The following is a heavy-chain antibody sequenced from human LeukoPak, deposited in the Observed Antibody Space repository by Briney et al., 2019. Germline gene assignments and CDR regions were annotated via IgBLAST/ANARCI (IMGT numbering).Heavy chain of an antibody. J-gene: IGHJ4*02. CDR2: IYHSGST. Sequence: PSETLSLTCTVSGYSISSGYYWGWIRQPPGKGLEWIGSIYHSGSTYYNPSLKSRVTISVDTSKNQFSLKLSSVTAADTAVYYCARDRYDILTGYYRVYFDYWGQGTLVTVSS. V-gene: IGHV4-38-2*02. CDR1: GYSISSGYY. CDR3: ARDRYDILTGYYRVYFDY. D-gene: IGHD3-9*01.